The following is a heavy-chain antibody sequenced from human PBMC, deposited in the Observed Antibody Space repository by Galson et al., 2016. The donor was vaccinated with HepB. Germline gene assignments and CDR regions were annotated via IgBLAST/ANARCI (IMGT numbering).Heavy chain of an antibody. V-gene: IGHV3-33*01. CDR1: GFTFSNYG. CDR2: IWFDGSNK. Sequence: SLRLSCAGSGFTFSNYGMHWVRQAPGKGLEWVSNIWFDGSNKYYADSVKGRFTISRDNSKNTLYLQMNSLRAGDTAVYYCARDDHYGVCVDHWGQGTLVTVSS. D-gene: IGHD3-16*01. CDR3: ARDDHYGVCVDH. J-gene: IGHJ4*02.